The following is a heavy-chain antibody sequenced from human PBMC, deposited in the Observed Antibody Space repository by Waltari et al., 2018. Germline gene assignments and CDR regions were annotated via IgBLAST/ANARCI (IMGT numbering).Heavy chain of an antibody. Sequence: GQLLESGGGLVQPGGSLRLSCAASGFTFSSYAMSWVRQAPGKGLEWVSSISAGGGSTYYADSVKGRFTISRDSSKNTLYLQMNSLRAEDTAVYYCAKRRIYCSSTSCPFDYWGQGILVTVSS. J-gene: IGHJ4*02. V-gene: IGHV3-23*01. CDR1: GFTFSSYA. CDR2: ISAGGGST. CDR3: AKRRIYCSSTSCPFDY. D-gene: IGHD2-2*01.